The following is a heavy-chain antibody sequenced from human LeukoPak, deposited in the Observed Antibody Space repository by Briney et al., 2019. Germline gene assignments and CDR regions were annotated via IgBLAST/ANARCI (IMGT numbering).Heavy chain of an antibody. V-gene: IGHV3-48*04. CDR1: GFTYSSYS. D-gene: IGHD5-18*01. CDR2: ISSSSTK. Sequence: GGSLRLSCAASGFTYSSYSMNWVRQAPGKGLEWVSYISSSSTKYYADSVKGRFTISRDNAKNSLYLQMNSLRAEDTAVYYCARETLWSKNDYWGQGTLVTVSS. J-gene: IGHJ4*02. CDR3: ARETLWSKNDY.